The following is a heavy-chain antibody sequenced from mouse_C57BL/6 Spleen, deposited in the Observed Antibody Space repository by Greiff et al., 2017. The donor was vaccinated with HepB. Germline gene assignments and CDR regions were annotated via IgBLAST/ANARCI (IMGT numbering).Heavy chain of an antibody. D-gene: IGHD2-3*01. CDR3: ARWLLQAMDY. J-gene: IGHJ4*01. V-gene: IGHV1-50*01. CDR2: IDPSDSDT. Sequence: QVQLQQPGAELVKPGASVKLSCKASGYTFTSYWMQWVKQRPGQGLEWIGEIDPSDSDTNYNQKFKGKATLTVDTSSSTAYMQLSSLTSEDSAVYYCARWLLQAMDYWGQGTSVTVSS. CDR1: GYTFTSYW.